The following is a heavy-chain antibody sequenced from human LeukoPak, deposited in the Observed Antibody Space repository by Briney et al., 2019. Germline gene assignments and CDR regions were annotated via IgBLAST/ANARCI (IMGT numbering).Heavy chain of an antibody. CDR3: ARSPGYSYGMDV. J-gene: IGHJ6*02. V-gene: IGHV3-30-3*01. Sequence: PGGSLRLSCAASGFTSSSYAMHWVRQAPGKGLEWVAVISYDGSNKYYADSVKGRFTISRDNSKNTLYLQMNSLRAEDTAVYCCARSPGYSYGMDVWGQGTTVTVSS. CDR2: ISYDGSNK. CDR1: GFTSSSYA. D-gene: IGHD2-15*01.